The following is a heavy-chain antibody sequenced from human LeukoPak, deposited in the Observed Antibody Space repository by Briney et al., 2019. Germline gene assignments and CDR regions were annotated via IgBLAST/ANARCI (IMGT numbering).Heavy chain of an antibody. CDR1: RGTFSSYA. Sequence: GASVKVSCKASRGTFSSYAISWVRQAPGQGLEWMGRIIPILGIANYAQKFQGRVTITADKSTSTAYMELSSLRSEDTAVYYCASKAGNYGSGSPFDYWGQGTLVTVSS. V-gene: IGHV1-69*04. D-gene: IGHD3-10*01. J-gene: IGHJ4*02. CDR2: IIPILGIA. CDR3: ASKAGNYGSGSPFDY.